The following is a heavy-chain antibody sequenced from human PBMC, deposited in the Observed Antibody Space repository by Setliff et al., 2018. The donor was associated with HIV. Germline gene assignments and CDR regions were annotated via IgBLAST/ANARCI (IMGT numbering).Heavy chain of an antibody. D-gene: IGHD3-3*01. CDR2: IYVGASV. J-gene: IGHJ5*02. CDR1: GGSMNSDSYS. V-gene: IGHV4-61*09. CDR3: ARAKTIGVSAVFFDP. Sequence: SETLSLTCTVSGGSMNSDSYSWTWLRQPAGKGPELIGHIYVGASVIYNPSLASRVTTSMFPSKNQFSLDLSSVTAADTAKYYCARAKTIGVSAVFFDPWGQGRPVTV.